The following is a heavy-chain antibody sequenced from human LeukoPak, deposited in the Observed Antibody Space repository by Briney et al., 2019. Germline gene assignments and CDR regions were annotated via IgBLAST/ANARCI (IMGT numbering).Heavy chain of an antibody. V-gene: IGHV3-11*04. D-gene: IGHD3-3*01. CDR1: GFTFSNAW. Sequence: NPGGSLRLSCAASGFTFSNAWMSWVRQAPGKGLEWVSYISSSGSTIYYADSVKGRFAISRDNAKNSLYLQMNSLRAEDTAVYYCAREGGYYDFWSGSGYFDYWGQGTLVTVSS. CDR2: ISSSGSTI. J-gene: IGHJ4*02. CDR3: AREGGYYDFWSGSGYFDY.